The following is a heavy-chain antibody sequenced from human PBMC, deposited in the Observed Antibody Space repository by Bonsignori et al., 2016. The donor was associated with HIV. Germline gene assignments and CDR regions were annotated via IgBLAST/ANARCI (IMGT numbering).Heavy chain of an antibody. CDR2: IYPGDSDT. Sequence: VRQMPGKGLEWMGIIYPGDSDTRYSPSFQGQVTISADKSISTAYLQWSSLKASDTAMYYCARCMDSSSWHSFDYWGQGTLVTVSS. CDR3: ARCMDSSSWHSFDY. V-gene: IGHV5-51*01. D-gene: IGHD6-13*01. J-gene: IGHJ4*02.